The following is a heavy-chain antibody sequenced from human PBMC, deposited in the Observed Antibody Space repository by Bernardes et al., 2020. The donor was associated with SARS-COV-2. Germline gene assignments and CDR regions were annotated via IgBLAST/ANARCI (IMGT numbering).Heavy chain of an antibody. V-gene: IGHV3-23*01. Sequence: GGSLRLSCAASGFTFSSYAMSWVRQAPGQGLEWVSAMSGSGGSTYYADSVKGRFTISRDNSKNTLYLQMNSLRAEDTAVYYCAKNGHRVGSGWNTHFDYWGQGTLVTVSS. CDR1: GFTFSSYA. D-gene: IGHD6-19*01. J-gene: IGHJ4*02. CDR3: AKNGHRVGSGWNTHFDY. CDR2: MSGSGGST.